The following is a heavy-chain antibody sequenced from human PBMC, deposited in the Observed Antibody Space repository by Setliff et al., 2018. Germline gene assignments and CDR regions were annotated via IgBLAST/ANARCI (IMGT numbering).Heavy chain of an antibody. D-gene: IGHD5-12*01. CDR2: IYHSGST. CDR3: ARGLSGRVDPPYFDL. CDR1: GYSISSGYY. J-gene: IGHJ2*01. V-gene: IGHV4-38-2*02. Sequence: PSETLSLTCTVSGYSISSGYYWGWIRQPPGKGLEWIGSIYHSGSTYYNPSLKSRVTISVDTSKNQFSLKLSSVTAADTAVYYCARGLSGRVDPPYFDLWGRGTLVTVSS.